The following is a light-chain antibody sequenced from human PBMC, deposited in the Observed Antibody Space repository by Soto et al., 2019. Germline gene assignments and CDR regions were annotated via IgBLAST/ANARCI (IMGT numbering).Light chain of an antibody. CDR3: CSYAGSSTWV. Sequence: QSALTQPASGSGSPGQSITISCTGTSSDVGSYNLVSWYQQHPGKAPRLMIYEGSKRPSGVSNRFSGSKSGNTASLIISGLQAEDEADYYCCSYAGSSTWVFGTGTKLTVL. CDR2: EGS. CDR1: SSDVGSYNL. J-gene: IGLJ1*01. V-gene: IGLV2-23*01.